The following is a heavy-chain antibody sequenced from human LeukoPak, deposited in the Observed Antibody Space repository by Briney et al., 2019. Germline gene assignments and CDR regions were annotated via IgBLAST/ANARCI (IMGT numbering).Heavy chain of an antibody. J-gene: IGHJ4*02. D-gene: IGHD3-10*01. CDR2: INPSGGST. CDR1: GYTFTSYY. CDR3: ARDYYGSGSYSNY. Sequence: RASVKVSCKASGYTFTSYYMHWVRQAPGQGLEWMGIINPSGGSTTYTQKFQGRVTMTRDTSTSTVYMELSSLRSEDTAVYYRARDYYGSGSYSNYWGQGTLVTVSS. V-gene: IGHV1-46*01.